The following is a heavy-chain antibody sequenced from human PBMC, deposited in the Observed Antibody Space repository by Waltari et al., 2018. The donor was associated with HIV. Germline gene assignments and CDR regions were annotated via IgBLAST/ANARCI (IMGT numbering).Heavy chain of an antibody. Sequence: QVQMVQSGPEVKKPGASVKVSCRASGYTFTGSYLYWVRQAPGQGLEGMGWTNPNSGSTKCITRFQGRVIMTRDTTISTAYVELTNLTSDDTAVYFCARRGGEWLAHFDYWGQGTLVTVSS. CDR1: GYTFTGSY. CDR3: ARRGGEWLAHFDY. CDR2: TNPNSGST. D-gene: IGHD6-19*01. J-gene: IGHJ4*02. V-gene: IGHV1-2*02.